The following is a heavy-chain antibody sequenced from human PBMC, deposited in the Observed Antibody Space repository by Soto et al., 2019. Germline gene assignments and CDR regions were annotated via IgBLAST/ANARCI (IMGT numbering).Heavy chain of an antibody. CDR2: VYYSGSS. CDR3: ARMSYFYDKWYFDI. J-gene: IGHJ2*01. Sequence: SETLSLTCSVSGGSINNNDYYWSWIRQTPGKGLEWIGYVYYSGSSDYIPSLKSRLSMSIDKSKNQFHLKLNSVTTADTATYFCARMSYFYDKWYFDIWGRGTLVTVSS. CDR1: GGSINNNDYY. V-gene: IGHV4-30-4*01. D-gene: IGHD3-22*01.